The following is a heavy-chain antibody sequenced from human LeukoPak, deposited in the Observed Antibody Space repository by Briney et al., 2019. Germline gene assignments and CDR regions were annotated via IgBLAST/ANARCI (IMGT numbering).Heavy chain of an antibody. D-gene: IGHD4-23*01. CDR3: ARWGRDYGGKRAFDY. Sequence: AAETLSLTCAVYGGSFSGYYWSWIRQPPGKGLEWIGEINHSGSTNYNPSLKSRVTISVDTSKNQFSLKLSSVTAADTAVYYCARWGRDYGGKRAFDYWGQGTLVTVSS. CDR2: INHSGST. J-gene: IGHJ4*02. CDR1: GGSFSGYY. V-gene: IGHV4-34*01.